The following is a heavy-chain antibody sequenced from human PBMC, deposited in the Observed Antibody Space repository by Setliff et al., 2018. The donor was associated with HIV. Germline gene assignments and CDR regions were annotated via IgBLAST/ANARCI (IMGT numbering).Heavy chain of an antibody. CDR1: GFTFSYYG. CDR2: IRYDDTYK. Sequence: GGSLRLSCATSGFTFSYYGMHWVRQAPGKGLEWVAFIRYDDTYKYYAASVKGRFTISRDDSMNTAYLQMNSLKIEDTAVYYCTRPQYFYDIGGSDYWGQGTLVTVSS. D-gene: IGHD3-22*01. CDR3: TRPQYFYDIGGSDY. J-gene: IGHJ4*02. V-gene: IGHV3-30*02.